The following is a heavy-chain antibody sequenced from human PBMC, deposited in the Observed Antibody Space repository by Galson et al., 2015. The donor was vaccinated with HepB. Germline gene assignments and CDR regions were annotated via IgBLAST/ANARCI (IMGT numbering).Heavy chain of an antibody. V-gene: IGHV1-2*02. CDR1: GYTFTGYY. J-gene: IGHJ5*02. CDR3: ARDQTYYDSSGYYGGVVVGAPTVIDIPNPLQSLP. D-gene: IGHD3-22*01. CDR2: INPNSGGT. Sequence: SVKVSCKASGYTFTGYYMHWVRQAPGQGLEWMGWINPNSGGTNYAQKFQGRVTMTRDTSISTAYMELSRLRSDDTAVYYCARDQTYYDSSGYYGGVVVGAPTVIDIPNPLQSLPWG.